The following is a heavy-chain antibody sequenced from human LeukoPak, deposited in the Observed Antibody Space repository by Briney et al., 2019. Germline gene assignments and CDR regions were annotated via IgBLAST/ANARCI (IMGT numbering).Heavy chain of an antibody. CDR2: IYYSGST. V-gene: IGHV4-59*01. CDR1: GGSISSYY. CDR3: ARDPPSGYFDL. J-gene: IGHJ2*01. Sequence: SETLSLTCTVSGGSISSYYWSWIRQPPGKGLEWIGYIYYSGSTNYNPSLKSRGTISVDTSKNQFSLKLSSVTAADTAVYYCARDPPSGYFDLWGRGTLVTVSS.